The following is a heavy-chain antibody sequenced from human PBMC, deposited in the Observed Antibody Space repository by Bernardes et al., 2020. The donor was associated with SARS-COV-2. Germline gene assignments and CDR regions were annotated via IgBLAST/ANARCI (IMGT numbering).Heavy chain of an antibody. V-gene: IGHV4-59*01. Sequence: SETLSLTCTVSGGSISSYYWSWIRQPPGKGLEWIGYIYYSGSTNYNPSLKSRVTISVDTSKNQFSLKLSSVTAADTAVYYCARDPSSGDFWSGYYTGGFDYWGQGTLVTVSS. J-gene: IGHJ4*02. D-gene: IGHD3-3*01. CDR1: GGSISSYY. CDR3: ARDPSSGDFWSGYYTGGFDY. CDR2: IYYSGST.